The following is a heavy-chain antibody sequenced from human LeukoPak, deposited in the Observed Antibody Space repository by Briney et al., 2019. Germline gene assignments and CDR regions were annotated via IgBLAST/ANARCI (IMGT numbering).Heavy chain of an antibody. CDR3: ARVGSPPPSYYFDY. CDR1: GDSISSSPYY. Sequence: SETLSLTCTVSGDSISSSPYYWGWIRQPPGKGLEWIGSIHYSGSTYYSPSLQSRVTISIDTSKNQFSLKLTSVTAADTAVYYCARVGSPPPSYYFDYWGQGTLVTVSS. V-gene: IGHV4-39*07. CDR2: IHYSGST. D-gene: IGHD3-10*01. J-gene: IGHJ4*02.